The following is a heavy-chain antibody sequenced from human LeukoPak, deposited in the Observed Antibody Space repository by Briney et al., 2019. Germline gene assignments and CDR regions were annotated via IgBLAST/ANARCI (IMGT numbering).Heavy chain of an antibody. CDR2: ISSSSSYI. Sequence: GGSLRLSCAASGFTFSSYSMNWVRQAPGKGLEWVSSISSSSSYIYYADSVKGRFTISRDNAKNSLYLQMNSLRAEDTAVYYCAREGGYGYYFDYWGQGTLVTVSS. CDR1: GFTFSSYS. CDR3: AREGGYGYYFDY. V-gene: IGHV3-21*04. D-gene: IGHD5-12*01. J-gene: IGHJ4*02.